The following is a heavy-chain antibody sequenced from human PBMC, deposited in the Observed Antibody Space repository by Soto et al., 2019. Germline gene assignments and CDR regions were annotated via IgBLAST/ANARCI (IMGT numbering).Heavy chain of an antibody. J-gene: IGHJ4*02. V-gene: IGHV3-23*01. CDR3: ARILRYSRWSLGY. D-gene: IGHD6-6*01. Sequence: GGSLRLSCAASGFSFSSYAMCWVRQAPGQGLEWGSAISGSGGSTYYADSVKGRFTISRDNSKNTLYLQMNSLRAEDTAVYYCARILRYSRWSLGYWGQGTLVTVSS. CDR1: GFSFSSYA. CDR2: ISGSGGST.